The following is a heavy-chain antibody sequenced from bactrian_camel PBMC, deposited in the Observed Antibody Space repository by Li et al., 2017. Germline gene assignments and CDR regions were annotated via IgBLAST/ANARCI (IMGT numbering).Heavy chain of an antibody. Sequence: VQLVESGGGSVQAGGSLRLSCAASGYRYSSHCMGWFRQGAGKERERVADIDSDGRTSYADSVKGRFTLSKDSAKNILYLQMNSLKPADSAMYYCVLDPGASHCNMEGFTAQTLGIFWGRGTQVTVS. D-gene: IGHD3*01. CDR2: IDSDGRT. CDR3: VLDPGASHCNMEGFTAQTLGIF. V-gene: IGHV3S53*01. CDR1: GYRYSSHC. J-gene: IGHJ4*01.